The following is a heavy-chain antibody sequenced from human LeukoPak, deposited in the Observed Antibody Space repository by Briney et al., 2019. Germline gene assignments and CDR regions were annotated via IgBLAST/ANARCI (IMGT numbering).Heavy chain of an antibody. J-gene: IGHJ6*02. Sequence: PGGSLRLSCAASGFTFSDYTLNWVRQPPGKGLEWVSSITGDSNYIYYADSVKGRFTVSRDNAKNSLYLHINSLRAEDTAVYYCARDSHYDILTGYTTYYYYGMDVWGQGTTVTVSS. CDR2: ITGDSNYI. CDR3: ARDSHYDILTGYTTYYYYGMDV. V-gene: IGHV3-21*01. D-gene: IGHD3-9*01. CDR1: GFTFSDYT.